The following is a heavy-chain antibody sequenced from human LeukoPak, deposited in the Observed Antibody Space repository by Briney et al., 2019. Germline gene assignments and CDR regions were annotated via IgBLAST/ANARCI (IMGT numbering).Heavy chain of an antibody. J-gene: IGHJ4*02. CDR2: IYTGGST. Sequence: GGSLRLSCAASGFTVSSNYMSWVRQAPGKGLEWVSVIYTGGSTNYADSVKGRFTISRDNSMNTLYLQMNSLRAEDTAVYYCARVKYDYGDSYFDYWGQGTLVTVSS. CDR1: GFTVSSNY. V-gene: IGHV3-53*01. D-gene: IGHD4-17*01. CDR3: ARVKYDYGDSYFDY.